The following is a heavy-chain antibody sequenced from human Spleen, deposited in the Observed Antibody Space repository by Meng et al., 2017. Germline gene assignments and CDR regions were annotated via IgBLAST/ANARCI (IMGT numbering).Heavy chain of an antibody. Sequence: QVQLQLWGAGLLTPSETLSLTCVVSGGSFSDYYWSWIRQPPGKGLEWIGEINHSGSTNHNPSLESRATISVDTSQNNLSLKLSSVTAADSAVYYCARGPTTMAHDFDYWGQGTLVTVSS. CDR2: INHSGST. V-gene: IGHV4-34*04. D-gene: IGHD4-11*01. CDR3: ARGPTTMAHDFDY. CDR1: GGSFSDYY. J-gene: IGHJ4*02.